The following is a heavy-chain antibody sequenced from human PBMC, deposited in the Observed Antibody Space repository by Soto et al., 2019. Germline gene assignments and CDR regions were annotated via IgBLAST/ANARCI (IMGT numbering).Heavy chain of an antibody. CDR3: AKGLPLLWFKGTPPFDY. CDR1: VFTFSSYA. D-gene: IGHD3-10*01. J-gene: IGHJ4*02. V-gene: IGHV3-23*01. CDR2: ISGSGGST. Sequence: WGSLRLSCASSVFTFSSYAMSWVRQAPGKGLEWVSAISGSGGSTYYADSVKGRFTISRDNSKNTLYLQMKSLRAEDTAVYYCAKGLPLLWFKGTPPFDYWGQGALVTVSS.